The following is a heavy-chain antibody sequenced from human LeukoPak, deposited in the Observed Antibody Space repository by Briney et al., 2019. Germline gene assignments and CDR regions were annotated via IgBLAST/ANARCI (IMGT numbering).Heavy chain of an antibody. D-gene: IGHD6-13*01. V-gene: IGHV1-18*01. CDR2: ISAYNGNT. CDR1: GYTFTSYG. Sequence: ASVKVSCKASGYTFTSYGISWVRQAPGQGLEWMGWISAYNGNTNYVQKLQGRVTMTTDTSTSTAYMELRSLRSDDTALYYCAKDTPDRVTAAAPDDYYFDYWGQGALVTVSS. CDR3: AKDTPDRVTAAAPDDYYFDY. J-gene: IGHJ4*02.